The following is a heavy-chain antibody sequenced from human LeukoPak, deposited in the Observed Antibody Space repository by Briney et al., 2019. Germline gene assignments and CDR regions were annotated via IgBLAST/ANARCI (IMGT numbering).Heavy chain of an antibody. D-gene: IGHD3-22*01. V-gene: IGHV1-69*13. CDR2: IIPIFGTA. J-gene: IGHJ1*01. CDR1: GGTFSSYA. CDR3: ARTYYYDSSGYYPKYFQH. Sequence: SVKVSCKASGGTFSSYAISWVRQAPGQGLEWMGGIIPIFGTANYAQKFQGRVTITADESTSTAYMELSSLRSEDTAVYYCARTYYYDSSGYYPKYFQHWGQGTLVAVSS.